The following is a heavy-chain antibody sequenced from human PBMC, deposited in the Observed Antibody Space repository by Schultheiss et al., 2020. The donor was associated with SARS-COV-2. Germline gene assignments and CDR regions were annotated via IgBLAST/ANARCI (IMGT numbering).Heavy chain of an antibody. CDR1: GGSNSSYY. CDR2: IYYSGST. D-gene: IGHD3-9*01. J-gene: IGHJ4*02. CDR3: ARGRYFDRLSYIYYFDY. V-gene: IGHV4-59*01. Sequence: SETLSLTCTVSGGSNSSYYWSWIRQPPGKGLEWIGYIYYSGSTNYNPSLKSRVTISVDTSKNQFSLKLSSVTAADTAVYYCARGRYFDRLSYIYYFDYWGQGTLVTVSS.